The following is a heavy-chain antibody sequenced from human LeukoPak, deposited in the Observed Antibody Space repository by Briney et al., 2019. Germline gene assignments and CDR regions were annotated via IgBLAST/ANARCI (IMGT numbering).Heavy chain of an antibody. J-gene: IGHJ4*02. CDR3: AKHYYGSGRTNYYFDY. CDR2: ISGSGGST. CDR1: GFTFSSYG. V-gene: IGHV3-23*01. Sequence: GGSLRLSCAASGFTFSSYGMSWVRQAPGKGLEWVSAISGSGGSTYYADSVKGRFTISRDNSKNTLYLQINSLRAEDTAVYNCAKHYYGSGRTNYYFDYWGQGTLVTVSS. D-gene: IGHD3-10*01.